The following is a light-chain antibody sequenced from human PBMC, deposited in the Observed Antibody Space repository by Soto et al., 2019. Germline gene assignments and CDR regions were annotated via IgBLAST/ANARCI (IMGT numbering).Light chain of an antibody. CDR2: AAS. CDR3: QQLNSYPPT. Sequence: IQLTQSPSSLSASVGDRVTVTCRASQGISCYLAWYQQQPGKAPKLLIYAASTLQRGVSSRFSGSGSGTDFTLTISSLQPEDFATYYCQQLNSYPPTFGQGTKLEIK. V-gene: IGKV1-9*01. CDR1: QGISCY. J-gene: IGKJ2*01.